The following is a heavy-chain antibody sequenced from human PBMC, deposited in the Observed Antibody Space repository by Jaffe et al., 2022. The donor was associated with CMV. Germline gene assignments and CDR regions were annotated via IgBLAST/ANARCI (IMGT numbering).Heavy chain of an antibody. CDR1: GFSFSNYW. D-gene: IGHD3-22*01. J-gene: IGHJ3*02. V-gene: IGHV3-7*03. Sequence: EVQLVESGGGLVQPGESLRVSCAASGFSFSNYWMSWVRQAPGKGLEWVANIKEDGSQKYYVDPVKGRFTISRDNVKNSLYLEMNILRPEDTAVYYCARVAMYFFDSDTFPEAFDIWGQGTVVTVSS. CDR2: IKEDGSQK. CDR3: ARVAMYFFDSDTFPEAFDI.